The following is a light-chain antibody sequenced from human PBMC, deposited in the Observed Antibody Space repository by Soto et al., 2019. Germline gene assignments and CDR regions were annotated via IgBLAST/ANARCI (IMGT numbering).Light chain of an antibody. CDR1: SSNIGAGYD. CDR3: QSYDSSLSGYVV. J-gene: IGLJ2*01. CDR2: GNS. V-gene: IGLV1-40*01. Sequence: QSALTQPPSVSGAPGQRVTISCTGSSSNIGAGYDVHWYQQLPGTAPKLLIYGNSNRPSGVPDRFSGSKSGTSASLAITGLQAEDEADYYCQSYDSSLSGYVVLGGGTKVTVL.